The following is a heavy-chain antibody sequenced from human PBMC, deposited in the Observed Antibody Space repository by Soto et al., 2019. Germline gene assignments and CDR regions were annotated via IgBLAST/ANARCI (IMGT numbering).Heavy chain of an antibody. CDR2: IYYGGNT. CDR1: GGSINGNYF. Sequence: SETLSLTCVVSGGSINGNYFWGWIRQPPGRGLEWIGSIYYGGNTYYNPSLKSRVTISADSSKNQFSLNLNSVTAADTALYYCATDKITGPFDYWGQGTLVTVSS. J-gene: IGHJ4*02. V-gene: IGHV4-39*02. D-gene: IGHD2-8*02. CDR3: ATDKITGPFDY.